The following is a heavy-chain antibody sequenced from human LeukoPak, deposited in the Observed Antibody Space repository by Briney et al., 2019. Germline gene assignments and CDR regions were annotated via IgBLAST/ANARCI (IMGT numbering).Heavy chain of an antibody. D-gene: IGHD3-16*01. V-gene: IGHV4-34*01. Sequence: SETLSLTCAVYGGSFSGYYWSWIRQPPGKGVEWIGEINHSGSTNYNPSLKSRVTISVDTSKNQFSLKLSSVTAADTAVYYCARHEGDGDNSDYWGQGTLVTVSS. CDR3: ARHEGDGDNSDY. CDR2: INHSGST. J-gene: IGHJ4*02. CDR1: GGSFSGYY.